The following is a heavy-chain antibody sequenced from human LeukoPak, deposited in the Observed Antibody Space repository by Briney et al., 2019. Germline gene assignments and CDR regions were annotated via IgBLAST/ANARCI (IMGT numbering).Heavy chain of an antibody. J-gene: IGHJ4*02. CDR2: IYHSGST. D-gene: IGHD2-15*01. V-gene: IGHV4-30-2*01. CDR1: GGSISSGGYS. Sequence: SETLSLTCAVSGGSISSGGYSWSWIRQPPGKGLEWIGYIYHSGSTYYNPSLKSRVTISVDRSKNQFSLKLSSVTAADTAVYYCARESKGYDYWGQGTLVTVSS. CDR3: ARESKGYDY.